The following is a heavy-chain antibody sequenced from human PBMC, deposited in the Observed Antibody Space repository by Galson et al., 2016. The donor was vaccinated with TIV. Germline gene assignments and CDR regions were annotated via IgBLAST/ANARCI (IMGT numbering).Heavy chain of an antibody. CDR3: AKDLNRGCSSSNCYSYDYYYYGLDV. Sequence: SLRLSCAASGFTFSSYAMTWVRQAPGKGLERVSGISWNSAYIAYADSVKGRFTISRDSAKNSLYLQMNSLRAEDTALYYCAKDLNRGCSSSNCYSYDYYYYGLDVWGQGTTVTVSS. V-gene: IGHV3-9*01. D-gene: IGHD2-2*02. CDR2: ISWNSAYI. CDR1: GFTFSSYA. J-gene: IGHJ6*02.